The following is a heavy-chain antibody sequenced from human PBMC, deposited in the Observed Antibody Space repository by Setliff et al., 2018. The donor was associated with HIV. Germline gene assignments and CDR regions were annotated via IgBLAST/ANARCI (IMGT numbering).Heavy chain of an antibody. CDR1: GYTFTTYG. CDR3: ARASGGNSVENGFDI. D-gene: IGHD1-26*01. J-gene: IGHJ3*02. Sequence: ASVKVSCKASGYTFTTYGFNWVRQAPGQGLEWMGWLSDYNGNTNYAQNFQGRVTLTADTSTSTAYMEMRGLTYDDTAGYYCARASGGNSVENGFDIWGQGTMVTVSS. V-gene: IGHV1-18*01. CDR2: LSDYNGNT.